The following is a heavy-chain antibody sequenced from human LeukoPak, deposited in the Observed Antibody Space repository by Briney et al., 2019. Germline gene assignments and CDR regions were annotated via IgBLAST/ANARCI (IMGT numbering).Heavy chain of an antibody. CDR1: GFTFSSYG. D-gene: IGHD3-10*01. J-gene: IGHJ3*02. Sequence: GGSLRLSCAASGFTFSSYGMHWVRQAPGKGLEWVAVISYDGSNKNYADSVKGRFTVSRDNSKNTLYLQMNSLRTEDTAVYYCAKEEYYGSGSLDDIWGQGTMVAVYS. CDR2: ISYDGSNK. CDR3: AKEEYYGSGSLDDI. V-gene: IGHV3-30*18.